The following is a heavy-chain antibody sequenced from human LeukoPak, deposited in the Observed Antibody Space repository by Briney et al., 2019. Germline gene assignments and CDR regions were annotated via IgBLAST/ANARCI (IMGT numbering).Heavy chain of an antibody. D-gene: IGHD5-12*01. V-gene: IGHV3-30*03. CDR2: ISYDGSSK. CDR1: GFTFSSYG. J-gene: IGHJ4*02. Sequence: PGGSLRLSCAASGFTFSSYGMHWVRQAPGKGLEWVAVISYDGSSKYYADSVKGRFTISRDDSKNTLYLQMNSLRAEDTAVYNCAREWNGYDYVGEDYWGQGTLVTVSS. CDR3: AREWNGYDYVGEDY.